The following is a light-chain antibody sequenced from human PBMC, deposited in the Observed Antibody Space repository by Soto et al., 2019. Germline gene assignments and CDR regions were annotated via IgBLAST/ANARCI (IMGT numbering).Light chain of an antibody. CDR1: QSVSSN. V-gene: IGKV3-15*01. Sequence: EIVMTQSPATLSVSPGERATLSCRASQSVSSNLAWYQQNPGQAPRLLIYGASTRATGIPARFSGSGSGTEFTLTISSLQSEDFAVYYCQQYGSSPLTFGGGTKVDIK. CDR2: GAS. CDR3: QQYGSSPLT. J-gene: IGKJ4*01.